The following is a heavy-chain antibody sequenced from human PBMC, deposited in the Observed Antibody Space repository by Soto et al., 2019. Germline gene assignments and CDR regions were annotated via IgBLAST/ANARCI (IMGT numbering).Heavy chain of an antibody. CDR1: GGTFSNYA. CDR3: ASGEGVVSTISAPLDS. V-gene: IGHV1-69*01. J-gene: IGHJ5*01. Sequence: QVQLVQSGAEVKEPGSSVKVSCKTSGGTFSNYAITWVRQAPGQGLAWMGGTIPIFETPSYAQKFRGRLTITADESTTSAHMELSRLSPKNTALFYGASGEGVVSTISAPLDSWGQGTLVTVSS. D-gene: IGHD5-12*01. CDR2: TIPIFETP.